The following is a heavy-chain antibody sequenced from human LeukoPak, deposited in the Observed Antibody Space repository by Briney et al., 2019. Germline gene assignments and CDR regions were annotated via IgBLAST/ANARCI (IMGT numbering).Heavy chain of an antibody. CDR2: FDPEDGET. Sequence: ASVKVSCKASGYTFTGYYMHWVRQAPGKGLEWMGGFDPEDGETIYAQKFQGRVTMTEDTSTDTAYMELSSLRSEDTAVYYCATSFHYYDSSGYYYGRGYYYYMDVWGKGTTVTISS. D-gene: IGHD3-22*01. CDR3: ATSFHYYDSSGYYYGRGYYYYMDV. V-gene: IGHV1-24*01. J-gene: IGHJ6*03. CDR1: GYTFTGYY.